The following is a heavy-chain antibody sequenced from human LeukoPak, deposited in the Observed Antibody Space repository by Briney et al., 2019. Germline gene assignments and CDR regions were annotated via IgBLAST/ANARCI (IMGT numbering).Heavy chain of an antibody. D-gene: IGHD2-8*02. J-gene: IGHJ4*02. V-gene: IGHV3-30*18. CDR2: ISYDGSNK. Sequence: GRSLRLSCAASGFTFSSYGMHWVRQAPGKGLEWVAVISYDGSNKYYADSVKGRFTISRDNSKNTLYLQMNSLRAEDTAVYYCAKPTRSWWGPPFDYWGQGTLVTVSS. CDR1: GFTFSSYG. CDR3: AKPTRSWWGPPFDY.